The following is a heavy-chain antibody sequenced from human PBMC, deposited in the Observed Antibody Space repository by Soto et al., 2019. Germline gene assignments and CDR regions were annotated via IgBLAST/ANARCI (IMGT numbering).Heavy chain of an antibody. CDR2: IYYSGST. J-gene: IGHJ4*02. CDR1: GGSISSGGYY. D-gene: IGHD3-3*01. Sequence: SETLSLTCTVSGGSISSGGYYWSCIRQHPGKGLEWIGYIYYSGSTYYNPSLKSRVTISVDTSKNQFSLKLSSVTAADTAVYYWARVRFLEWLLYLDYWGQGTLVTVSS. V-gene: IGHV4-31*03. CDR3: ARVRFLEWLLYLDY.